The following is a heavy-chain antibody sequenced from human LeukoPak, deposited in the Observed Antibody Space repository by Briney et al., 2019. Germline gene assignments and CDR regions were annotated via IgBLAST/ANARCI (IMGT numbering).Heavy chain of an antibody. J-gene: IGHJ5*02. D-gene: IGHD6-19*01. CDR1: GGSISSTSYY. Sequence: SETLSLTCTVSGGSISSTSYYWGWIRRPAGKGLEWIRSIYYSGTTYYNPSLKSRVTIPVDTSKNQFSLKLSSVTAADTAVYYCVRNAAVATSRSWFDPWGQGTLVTVSS. CDR3: VRNAAVATSRSWFDP. V-gene: IGHV4-39*01. CDR2: IYYSGTT.